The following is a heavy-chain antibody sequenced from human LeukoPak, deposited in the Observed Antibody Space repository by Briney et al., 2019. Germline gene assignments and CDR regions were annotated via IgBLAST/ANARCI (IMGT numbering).Heavy chain of an antibody. J-gene: IGHJ4*02. Sequence: GGSLRLSCTASGFTFSSYWMHWVRQAPGKGLVWVSRIYSVVNSTSYADSVKGRFTISRDNAKNTLYLQMNSLRVEDTAVYYCARPWGSGWYFFDYWGQGTLVTVSS. CDR3: ARPWGSGWYFFDY. CDR2: IYSVVNST. V-gene: IGHV3-74*01. CDR1: GFTFSSYW. D-gene: IGHD6-19*01.